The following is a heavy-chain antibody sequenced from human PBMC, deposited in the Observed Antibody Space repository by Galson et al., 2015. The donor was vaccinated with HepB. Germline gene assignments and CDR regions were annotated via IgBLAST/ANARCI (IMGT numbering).Heavy chain of an antibody. J-gene: IGHJ6*03. CDR1: GYTFTSYG. CDR2: ISAYNGNT. Sequence: SVKVSCKASGYTFTSYGISWVRQAPGQGLEWMGWISAYNGNTNYAQKLQGRVTMTTDTSTSTAYMELRSLRSDDTAVYYCARPGIAAAGLKHYYYMDVWGKGTTVTVSS. D-gene: IGHD6-13*01. CDR3: ARPGIAAAGLKHYYYMDV. V-gene: IGHV1-18*01.